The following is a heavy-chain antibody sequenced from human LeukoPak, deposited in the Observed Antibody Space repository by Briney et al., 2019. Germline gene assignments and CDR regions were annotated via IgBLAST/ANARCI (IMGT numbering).Heavy chain of an antibody. CDR2: ISYDGSNK. D-gene: IGHD5-24*01. J-gene: IGHJ4*02. CDR1: GFTFSSYG. Sequence: PGRSLRLSCAASGFTFSSYGMHWVRQAPGKGLEWVAVISYDGSNKYYADSVKGRFTNSRDNSKNTLYLQMNSLRAEDTAVYYCAKDRDWYYFDYWGQGTLVTVSS. V-gene: IGHV3-30*18. CDR3: AKDRDWYYFDY.